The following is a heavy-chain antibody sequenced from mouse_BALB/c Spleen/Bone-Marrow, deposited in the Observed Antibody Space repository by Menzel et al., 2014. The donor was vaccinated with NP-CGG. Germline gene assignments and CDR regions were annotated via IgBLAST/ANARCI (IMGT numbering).Heavy chain of an antibody. V-gene: IGHV1-80*01. J-gene: IGHJ4*01. CDR2: IYPGDGDT. D-gene: IGHD2-12*01. Sequence: VQLQQSGAELVRPGSSVKISCKASGYSLGSNWMNWVKQRPGQGLEWIGQIYPGDGDTNYNGKFQGKATLTADKSSSTAYMQLSSLTSEDSAVYFCARGDYRYGDFAMDYWGQGTSVTVSS. CDR3: ARGDYRYGDFAMDY. CDR1: GYSLGSNW.